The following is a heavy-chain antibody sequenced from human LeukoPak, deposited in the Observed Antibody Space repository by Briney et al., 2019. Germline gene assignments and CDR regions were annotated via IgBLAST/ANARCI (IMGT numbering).Heavy chain of an antibody. CDR1: GGSISSGDYY. J-gene: IGHJ4*02. CDR2: IYYSGST. Sequence: SETLSLTCTVSGGSISSGDYYWSWIRQPPGKGLEWIGYIYYSGSTYYNPSLKSRVTISVDTSKNQFSLKLSPVTAADTAVYYCARAPTLLSHRRFDYWGQGTLVTVSS. D-gene: IGHD3-10*01. CDR3: ARAPTLLSHRRFDY. V-gene: IGHV4-30-4*01.